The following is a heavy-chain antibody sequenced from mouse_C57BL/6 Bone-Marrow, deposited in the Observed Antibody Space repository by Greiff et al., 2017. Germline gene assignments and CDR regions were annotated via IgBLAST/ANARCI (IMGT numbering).Heavy chain of an antibody. CDR2: INPSNGGT. CDR1: GYTFTSYW. CDR3: ARGDYYGSRGDWYFDV. J-gene: IGHJ1*03. V-gene: IGHV1-53*01. Sequence: VQLQQPGTELVKPGASVKLSCKASGYTFTSYWMHWVKQRPGQGLEWIGNINPSNGGTNYNEKFKSKATLTVDKSSSTAYMQLSSLTSEDSAVYYCARGDYYGSRGDWYFDVWGTGATVTVSS. D-gene: IGHD1-1*01.